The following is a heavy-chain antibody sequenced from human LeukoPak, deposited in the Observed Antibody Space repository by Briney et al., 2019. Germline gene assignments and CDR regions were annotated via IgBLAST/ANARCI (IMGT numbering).Heavy chain of an antibody. Sequence: PSETLSLTCAVSGYSISSGYYWGWIRQPPGKGLEWIGSIYHSGSTYYNPSLKSRVTISVDTSKNQFSLKLSSVTAADTAVYYCARPRRSYSDWYFDLWGRGTLVTVSS. CDR1: GYSISSGYY. CDR3: ARPRRSYSDWYFDL. D-gene: IGHD1-26*01. V-gene: IGHV4-38-2*01. J-gene: IGHJ2*01. CDR2: IYHSGST.